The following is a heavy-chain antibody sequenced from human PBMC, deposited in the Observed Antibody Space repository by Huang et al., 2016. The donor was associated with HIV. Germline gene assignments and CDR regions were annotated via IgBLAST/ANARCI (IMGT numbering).Heavy chain of an antibody. J-gene: IGHJ3*02. D-gene: IGHD2-2*02. CDR1: GYDFTSYG. V-gene: IGHV1-18*01. Sequence: QVQLVQSGGEVTKPGASVKVSCKASGYDFTSYGVSWVRQAPGQGLGWVGWSGTTNGDTNYEQRFQGRVTLTTDTSTNTAYMEMRSLRSDDTAIYYCARDHWYTNVWKRNAASVIWGQGTMVIVSS. CDR3: ARDHWYTNVWKRNAASVI. CDR2: SGTTNGDT.